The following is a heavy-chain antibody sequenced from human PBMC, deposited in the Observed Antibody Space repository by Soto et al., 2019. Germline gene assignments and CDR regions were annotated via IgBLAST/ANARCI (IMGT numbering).Heavy chain of an antibody. D-gene: IGHD6-6*01. V-gene: IGHV1-18*04. CDR1: GYTFTTYG. CDR3: ARDQVAARPGWVDP. Sequence: GASVKVSCKASGYTFTTYGINWVRQTPGQGLEWMGWISAYNGNTNYAQQFQGRVSMTTDTSTSTAYMELRSLRSDDTALYYCARDQVAARPGWVDPWGQGTLVTV. J-gene: IGHJ5*02. CDR2: ISAYNGNT.